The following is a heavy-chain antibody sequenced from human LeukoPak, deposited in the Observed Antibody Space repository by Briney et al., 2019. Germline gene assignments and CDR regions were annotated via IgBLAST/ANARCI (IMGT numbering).Heavy chain of an antibody. V-gene: IGHV4-30-2*01. D-gene: IGHD2-2*01. J-gene: IGHJ5*02. CDR1: GGSISSGGYY. CDR2: IYHSGST. Sequence: SETLSLTCTVSGGSISSGGYYWSWIRQPPGKGLEWIGYIYHSGSTYYNPSLKSRVTISVDRSKNQFSLKLSSVTAADTAVYYCARDYCSSTSCSRGFDPWGQGTLVTVSS. CDR3: ARDYCSSTSCSRGFDP.